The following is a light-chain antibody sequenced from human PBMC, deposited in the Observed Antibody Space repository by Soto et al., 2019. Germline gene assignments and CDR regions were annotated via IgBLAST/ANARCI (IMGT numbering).Light chain of an antibody. Sequence: DIQMTQSPSSLSASVGDRVTITCRASQSISSYLNWYQQKPGKAPKLLIYAASSLQSGVPSRFSGSGSGTDFTLTISSLQPEDFATYYCQQSYSTLEDVFGQGTRWIS. CDR2: AAS. V-gene: IGKV1-39*01. CDR3: QQSYSTLEDV. CDR1: QSISSY. J-gene: IGKJ1*01.